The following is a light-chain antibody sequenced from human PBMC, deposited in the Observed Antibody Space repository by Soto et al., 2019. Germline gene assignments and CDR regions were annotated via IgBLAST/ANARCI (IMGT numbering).Light chain of an antibody. V-gene: IGKV1D-12*01. CDR1: ESVGNW. Sequence: IQMTQSQSSLYASVGVSITITCRAHESVGNWLALYQQKPGKAPKLLIYAATNLQSGVPSRFSGSRYGTVFSLTVSSLQPDDFATYYCQQANSFPLSFGGGTKVDIK. CDR2: AAT. J-gene: IGKJ4*01. CDR3: QQANSFPLS.